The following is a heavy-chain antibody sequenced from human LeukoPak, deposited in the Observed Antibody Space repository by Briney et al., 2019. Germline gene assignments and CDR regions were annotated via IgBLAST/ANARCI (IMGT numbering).Heavy chain of an antibody. CDR3: AKGFSSSWVYGMDV. CDR2: ISGSGGST. J-gene: IGHJ6*02. Sequence: GGSLRLSCAASGFTFSTYAMSWVRQAPGKGLEWVSVISGSGGSTYYADSVKGRFTISRDNSKNTLYLQMNSLRAEDTAVYYCAKGFSSSWVYGMDVWGQGTTVTVSS. D-gene: IGHD6-13*01. V-gene: IGHV3-23*01. CDR1: GFTFSTYA.